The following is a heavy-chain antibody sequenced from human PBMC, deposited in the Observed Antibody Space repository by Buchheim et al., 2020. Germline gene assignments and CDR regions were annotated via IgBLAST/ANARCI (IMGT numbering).Heavy chain of an antibody. CDR2: INPNSGGT. CDR1: GYTFTDYY. J-gene: IGHJ4*02. Sequence: QVQLVQSGAEVKKPGASVKVSCKASGYTFTDYYMHWVRQAPGQGLEWMGWINPNSGGTNYAQKFQGWVTMTRDTSISTAYMELRRLRSHDTAVYYCARDRSYYGSGTYYLLDYWGQGTL. V-gene: IGHV1-2*04. CDR3: ARDRSYYGSGTYYLLDY. D-gene: IGHD3-10*01.